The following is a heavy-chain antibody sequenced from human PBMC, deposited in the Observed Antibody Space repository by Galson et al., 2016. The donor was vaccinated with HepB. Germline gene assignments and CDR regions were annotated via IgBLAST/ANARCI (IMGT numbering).Heavy chain of an antibody. V-gene: IGHV4-4*02. D-gene: IGHD3-10*01. Sequence: SETLSLTCAVSGGSISSSNWWSWVRQPPGKGLEWIGEIYHSGSTNYNPSLKSRVTISVDKSKNQFSLKLSSVTAADTAVYYCARELHDYYGSGEFPYYYYYYGMDVWGQGTTVTVSS. CDR2: IYHSGST. CDR3: ARELHDYYGSGEFPYYYYYYGMDV. J-gene: IGHJ6*02. CDR1: GGSISSSNW.